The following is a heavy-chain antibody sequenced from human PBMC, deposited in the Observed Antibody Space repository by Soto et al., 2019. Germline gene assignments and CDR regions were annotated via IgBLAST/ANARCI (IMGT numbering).Heavy chain of an antibody. J-gene: IGHJ6*02. Sequence: QVQLVESGGGVVQPGRSLRLSCAASGFTFSNYGMHWVRQAPGKGLEWVAVILNDGSNRYHADSVKDRFTISRDNSTNTLYLQMNSLSAEDTAVYYCARDDEYSGNGMDVWGQGTTVTVS. CDR3: ARDDEYSGNGMDV. D-gene: IGHD3-10*01. CDR1: GFTFSNYG. CDR2: ILNDGSNR. V-gene: IGHV3-33*01.